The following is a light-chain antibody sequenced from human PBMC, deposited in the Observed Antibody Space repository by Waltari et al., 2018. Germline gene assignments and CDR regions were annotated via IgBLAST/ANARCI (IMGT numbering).Light chain of an antibody. V-gene: IGKV3D-15*01. CDR1: QSVSSN. CDR2: GAS. Sequence: EIVMTQSPVTLSVSPGERATLSCRASQSVSSNLAWYQQKPGQAPRLLMYGASTRATGIPARFSGSGSGTEFTLTISSLQSEDFALYYCQQYNNWPPRATFGGGTKVELK. CDR3: QQYNNWPPRAT. J-gene: IGKJ4*01.